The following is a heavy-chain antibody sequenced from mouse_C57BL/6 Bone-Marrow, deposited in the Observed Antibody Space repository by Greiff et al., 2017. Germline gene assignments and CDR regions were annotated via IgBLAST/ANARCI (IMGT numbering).Heavy chain of an antibody. CDR3: ARSGPMGRSFDY. J-gene: IGHJ2*01. D-gene: IGHD4-1*01. V-gene: IGHV1-55*01. CDR1: GYTFTSYW. CDR2: IYPTSGRT. Sequence: QVQLQQPGAELVKPGASVKMSCKASGYTFTSYWITWVKQRPGQGLEWIGDIYPTSGRTNYNEKFKSKAILTVDTSSNTAYMQHSRLTSEDSAVFYCARSGPMGRSFDYWGQGTTLTVSS.